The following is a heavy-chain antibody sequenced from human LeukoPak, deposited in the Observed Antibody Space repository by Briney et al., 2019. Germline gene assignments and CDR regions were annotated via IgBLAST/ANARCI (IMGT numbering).Heavy chain of an antibody. CDR1: GFTFSSYA. V-gene: IGHV3-23*01. Sequence: GGSLRLSCAASGFTFSSYAMIWFRQAPGKGLEWFSGISGSGGSTSYAYTVKVRFTISRDNSTNTLYLQMNSLRADDTDVYYCAKAAYRYGLPVDYWGQGTLVTVSS. CDR3: AKAAYRYGLPVDY. CDR2: ISGSGGST. D-gene: IGHD5-18*01. J-gene: IGHJ4*02.